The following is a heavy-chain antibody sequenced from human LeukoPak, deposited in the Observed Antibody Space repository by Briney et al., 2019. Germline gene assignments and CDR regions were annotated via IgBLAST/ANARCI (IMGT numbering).Heavy chain of an antibody. V-gene: IGHV3-23*01. CDR2: ISGSGGST. Sequence: GGTLRLSCAASGFTFSSYGMSWVRQAPGKGLEWVSAISGSGGSTYYADSVKGRFTISRDNSKNTLYLQMNSLRAEDTAVYYCAKEESGNWNDGAFDYWGQGTLVTVSS. D-gene: IGHD1-20*01. CDR3: AKEESGNWNDGAFDY. J-gene: IGHJ4*02. CDR1: GFTFSSYG.